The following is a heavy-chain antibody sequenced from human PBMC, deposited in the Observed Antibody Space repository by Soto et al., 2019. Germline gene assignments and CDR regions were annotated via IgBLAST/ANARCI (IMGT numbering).Heavy chain of an antibody. D-gene: IGHD2-15*01. V-gene: IGHV4-59*08. Sequence: SDTLSLTCTVSGGSISSYYWSWIRQPPGKGLEWIGYIYYSGSTNYNPSLKSRVTISVDTSKNQFSLKLSSVTAADTAVYYCARRFPGGRNWFDPWGQGTLVTVSS. CDR1: GGSISSYY. CDR2: IYYSGST. CDR3: ARRFPGGRNWFDP. J-gene: IGHJ5*02.